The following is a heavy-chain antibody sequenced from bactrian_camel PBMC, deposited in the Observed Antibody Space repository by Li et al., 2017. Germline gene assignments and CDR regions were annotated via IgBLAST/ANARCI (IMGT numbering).Heavy chain of an antibody. CDR2: LDSDGTT. CDR1: VVSLSSYC. D-gene: IGHD4*01. J-gene: IGHJ4*01. Sequence: DVQLVESGGETVQTGGSLRLSCVASVVSLSSYCMAWFRQTPGKEREVVASLDSDGTTEYADSVKGRFTISRDSAKQTLYLQMDNLRPEDNATYYCAHEYLCTAVQGFYPYSDYGQGTQVTVS. V-gene: IGHV3S67*01.